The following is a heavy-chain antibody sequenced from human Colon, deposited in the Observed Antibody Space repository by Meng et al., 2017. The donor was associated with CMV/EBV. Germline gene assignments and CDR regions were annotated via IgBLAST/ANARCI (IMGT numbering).Heavy chain of an antibody. J-gene: IGHJ4*02. D-gene: IGHD6-13*01. Sequence: LSLTCAASGFTFSSYAMHWVRQAPGKGLEWVSSISHSSDTKYADSLKGRFTLSRDNAQNSVYLQMNSLTAEDTAIYYCARGWPPDYWGRGTLVTVSS. CDR3: ARGWPPDY. CDR2: ISHSSDT. CDR1: GFTFSSYA. V-gene: IGHV3-21*04.